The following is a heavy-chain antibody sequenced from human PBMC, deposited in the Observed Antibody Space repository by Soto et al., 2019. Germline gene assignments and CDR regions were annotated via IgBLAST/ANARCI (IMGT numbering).Heavy chain of an antibody. V-gene: IGHV3-33*03. J-gene: IGHJ4*02. CDR2: VWYDGNNK. D-gene: IGHD6-6*01. CDR1: GFTFSTYA. Sequence: QVQMVESGGGVVQPGSSLRLSCAASGFTFSTYAIHWVRQAPGKGLEWVAVVWYDGNNKYYVDSVKGRFTISRDNSKNTVYLQMNGLRAEDTAVYYCATGVQLVRNGGYWGQGTLVTVSS. CDR3: ATGVQLVRNGGY.